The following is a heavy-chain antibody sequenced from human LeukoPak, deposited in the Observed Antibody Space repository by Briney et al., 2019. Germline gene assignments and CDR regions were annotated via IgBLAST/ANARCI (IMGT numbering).Heavy chain of an antibody. D-gene: IGHD6-19*01. V-gene: IGHV4-34*01. CDR2: INHSGST. J-gene: IGHJ6*03. CDR3: ARLLSGWTYYYYYYYMDV. Sequence: SETLSLTCAVYGGSLSGYYWSWIRQPPGKGLEWIGEINHSGSTNYNPSLKSRVTISVDTSKNQFSLKLSSVTSADTAVYYCARLLSGWTYYYYYYYMDVWGKGPTVTVSS. CDR1: GGSLSGYY.